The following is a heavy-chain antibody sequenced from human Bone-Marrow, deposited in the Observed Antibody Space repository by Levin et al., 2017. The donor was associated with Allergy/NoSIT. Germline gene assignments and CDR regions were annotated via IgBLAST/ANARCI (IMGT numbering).Heavy chain of an antibody. D-gene: IGHD1-1*01. Sequence: GGSLGLSCAASGFSVSSNSMTWVRHTPGKGLEWVSTKDIIGTTYYADSVRGRFTIARDSSTNMVYLQMNNLRPEDTAVYYCAKSPATRNWYFDLWGRGTLVTVSS. CDR1: GFSVSSNS. J-gene: IGHJ2*01. V-gene: IGHV3-53*01. CDR3: AKSPATRNWYFDL. CDR2: KDIIGTT.